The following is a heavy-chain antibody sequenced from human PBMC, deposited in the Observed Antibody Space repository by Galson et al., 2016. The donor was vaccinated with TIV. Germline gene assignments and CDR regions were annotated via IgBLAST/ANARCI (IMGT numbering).Heavy chain of an antibody. D-gene: IGHD2-21*01. CDR3: AREKVWGGREAGTEANPYSFFMDV. J-gene: IGHJ6*03. Sequence: ETLSLTCTVSSASITSHSWSWIRQSAEKGLEWIGRIDVRGYNNYSPSLKSRVTVSQDTSNNQFSIRLISLTAADTAVYYCAREKVWGGREAGTEANPYSFFMDVWGKGTTVTISS. V-gene: IGHV4-4*07. CDR1: SASITSHS. CDR2: IDVRGYN.